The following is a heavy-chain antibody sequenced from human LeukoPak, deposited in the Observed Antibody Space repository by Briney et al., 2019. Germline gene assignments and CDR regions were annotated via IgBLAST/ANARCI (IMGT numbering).Heavy chain of an antibody. CDR1: GFTFSSHG. J-gene: IGHJ4*02. V-gene: IGHV3-30*02. D-gene: IGHD7-27*01. CDR3: AKGGPTGDLRSPGRDW. Sequence: TGGSLRLSCAASGFTFSSHGMHWVRQAPGKGLEWVAFIQSDVNNKYYTDSVKGRFTISRDNSKNMVYLQMNSLRAEDTAVYYCAKGGPTGDLRSPGRDWWGQGALVTVSS. CDR2: IQSDVNNK.